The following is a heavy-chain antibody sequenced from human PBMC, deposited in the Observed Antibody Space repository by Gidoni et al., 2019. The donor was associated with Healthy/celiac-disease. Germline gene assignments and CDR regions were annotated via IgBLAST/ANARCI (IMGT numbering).Heavy chain of an antibody. CDR1: GFTFSSYA. V-gene: IGHV3-23*01. Sequence: EVQLLESGGGLVQPGGSLSLSCAASGFTFSSYAMSWVRQAPGKGLEWVSAISGSGGSTYYADSVKGRFTISRDNSKNTLYLQMNSLRAEDTAVYYCAKTDIVVVPAAMRYGWFDPWGQGTLVTVSS. D-gene: IGHD2-2*01. J-gene: IGHJ5*02. CDR3: AKTDIVVVPAAMRYGWFDP. CDR2: ISGSGGST.